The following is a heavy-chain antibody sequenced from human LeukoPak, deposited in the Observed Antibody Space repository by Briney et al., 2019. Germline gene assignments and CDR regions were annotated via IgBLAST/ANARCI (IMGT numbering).Heavy chain of an antibody. Sequence: PGGSLRLSCAASGFTFDDYAMHWVRQAPGKGLEWVSLISGDGGSTYYADSVKGRFTISRDNSKNSLYLQMDSLRTDDTALYYCAKDLRGIVVGVQYYFDYWGQGTLVTVSS. J-gene: IGHJ4*02. CDR2: ISGDGGST. V-gene: IGHV3-43*02. CDR3: AKDLRGIVVGVQYYFDY. D-gene: IGHD2-15*01. CDR1: GFTFDDYA.